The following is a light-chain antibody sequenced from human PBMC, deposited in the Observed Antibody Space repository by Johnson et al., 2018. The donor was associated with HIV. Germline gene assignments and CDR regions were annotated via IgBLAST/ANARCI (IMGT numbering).Light chain of an antibody. Sequence: QSVLTQPPSVSAAPGQKVTISCSGSTSNIGNNYVSWYQQLPGTAPKLLIYENNKRPSGIPDRFSGSKSGPSATLAITGLQTGDEADYYCGTWDSSLSAYVFGTGTKVTVL. V-gene: IGLV1-51*02. CDR2: ENN. CDR3: GTWDSSLSAYV. CDR1: TSNIGNNY. J-gene: IGLJ1*01.